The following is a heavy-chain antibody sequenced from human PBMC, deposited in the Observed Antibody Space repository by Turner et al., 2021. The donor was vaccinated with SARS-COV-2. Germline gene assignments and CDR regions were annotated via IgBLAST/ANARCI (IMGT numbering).Heavy chain of an antibody. CDR3: ASTVWLRGAFDI. CDR2: IYYSGST. Sequence: QLQLQESGPGLVKPSETLSLTCTVSGGSVSSSNYYWGWIRQPPGKGMEWIGSIYYSGSTYYNPSLKSRVTTSVDTSKNQFSLKMSSVTAADTAVYYCASTVWLRGAFDIWGQGTMVTVSS. CDR1: GGSVSSSNYY. J-gene: IGHJ3*02. V-gene: IGHV4-39*01. D-gene: IGHD5-18*01.